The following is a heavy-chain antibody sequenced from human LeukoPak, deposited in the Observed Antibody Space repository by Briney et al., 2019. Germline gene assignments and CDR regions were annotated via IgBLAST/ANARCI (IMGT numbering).Heavy chain of an antibody. CDR1: GVSLSGYY. D-gene: IGHD5-12*01. V-gene: IGHV4-34*01. J-gene: IGHJ4*02. CDR2: INHSGST. CDR3: ARGGWLLGPDY. Sequence: SETLSLTCAVYGVSLSGYYWSWIRQPPGKGLEWIGEINHSGSTNYNPSLKSRVTITVDTSKNQFSLKLSSVTAADTAVYYCARGGWLLGPDYWGQGTLVTVSS.